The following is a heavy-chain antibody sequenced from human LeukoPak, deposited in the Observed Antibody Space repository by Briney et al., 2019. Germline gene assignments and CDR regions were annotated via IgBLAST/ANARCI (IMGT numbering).Heavy chain of an antibody. J-gene: IGHJ6*02. CDR3: ARDHGWFGEFYYYGMDV. Sequence: SETLSLTCTVSGGSISSYYWSWIRQPPGKGLEWIGYIYYSGSTNYNPSLKSRVTISVDTSKNQFSLKLSSVTAADTAVYYCARDHGWFGEFYYYGMDVWGQGTTVTVSS. D-gene: IGHD3-10*01. V-gene: IGHV4-59*01. CDR2: IYYSGST. CDR1: GGSISSYY.